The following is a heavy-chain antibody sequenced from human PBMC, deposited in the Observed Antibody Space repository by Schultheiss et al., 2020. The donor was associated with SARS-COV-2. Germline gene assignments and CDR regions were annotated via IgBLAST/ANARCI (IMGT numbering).Heavy chain of an antibody. CDR3: ARGHQDFWNGYEYYLDP. J-gene: IGHJ5*02. CDR1: GFTFSSYE. Sequence: GESLKISCAASGFTFSSYEMNWVRQAPGKGLEWVSYISSSGHIRYYTDSVKGRFTISRDNSKTSLYLQMSVLRAEDTAVYYCARGHQDFWNGYEYYLDPWGQGTLVTVSS. V-gene: IGHV3-48*03. D-gene: IGHD3-3*01. CDR2: ISSSGHIR.